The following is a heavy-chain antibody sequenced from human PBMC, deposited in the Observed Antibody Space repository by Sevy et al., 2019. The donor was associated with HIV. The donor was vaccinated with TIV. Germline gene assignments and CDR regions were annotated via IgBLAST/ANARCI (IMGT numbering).Heavy chain of an antibody. D-gene: IGHD5-18*01. CDR3: ASRGYKYGYGAFDI. CDR1: GFTFGDYA. CDR2: INWNGGNI. V-gene: IGHV3-9*01. J-gene: IGHJ3*02. Sequence: GGSLRLSCVASGFTFGDYAMYWVRQVPGKGLEWVSGINWNGGNIGYADSVKGRLTISRDNAKNSLYLQINSLRAEDTALYYCASRGYKYGYGAFDIWGQGTQVTVSS.